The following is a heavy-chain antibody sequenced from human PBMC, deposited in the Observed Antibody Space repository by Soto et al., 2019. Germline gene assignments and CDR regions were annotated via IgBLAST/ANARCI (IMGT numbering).Heavy chain of an antibody. Sequence: SETLSLTCTVSGGSISPYLWSWIRQPPGKGLEWIGHVDHSGNTNYKTSLMGRVTMSVDTSKNHFSLNLTSVTGADTAVYFCARRALDYVDHLFDYWGQGALVTVSS. CDR3: ARRALDYVDHLFDY. CDR2: VDHSGNT. V-gene: IGHV4-59*01. D-gene: IGHD3-10*02. J-gene: IGHJ4*02. CDR1: GGSISPYL.